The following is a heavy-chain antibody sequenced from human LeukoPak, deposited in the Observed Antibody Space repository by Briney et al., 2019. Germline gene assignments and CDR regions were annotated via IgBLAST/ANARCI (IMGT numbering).Heavy chain of an antibody. CDR2: ISAYNGNT. CDR3: ARVLDYYDSKYYFDY. V-gene: IGHV1-18*01. D-gene: IGHD3-22*01. J-gene: IGHJ4*02. Sequence: SVKVSCKASGYTFTSYGISWVRQAPGQGLEWMGWISAYNGNTNYAQKLQGRVTMTTDTSTSTAYMELRSLRSDDTAVYYCARVLDYYDSKYYFDYWGQGTLVTVSS. CDR1: GYTFTSYG.